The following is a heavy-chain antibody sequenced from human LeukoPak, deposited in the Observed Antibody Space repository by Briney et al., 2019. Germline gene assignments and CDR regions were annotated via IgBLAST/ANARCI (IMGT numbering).Heavy chain of an antibody. D-gene: IGHD6-13*01. Sequence: GGSLRLSCAASGFTFSSYSMNWVRQAPGKGLEWVSSISSSSYIYYADSVKGRFTISRDNSKNTLYLQMNSLRAEDTAVYYCANARIAAVWSHYFDYWGQGTLVTVSS. J-gene: IGHJ4*02. CDR1: GFTFSSYS. V-gene: IGHV3-21*04. CDR3: ANARIAAVWSHYFDY. CDR2: ISSSSYI.